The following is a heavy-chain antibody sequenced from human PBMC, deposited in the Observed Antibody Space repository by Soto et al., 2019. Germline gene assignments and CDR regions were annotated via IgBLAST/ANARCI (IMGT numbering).Heavy chain of an antibody. V-gene: IGHV3-13*04. CDR2: IGTAGDT. Sequence: GGSLRLACSASGFTFSSYDMHWVRQGPGKGLEWVSAIGTAGDTNYAGSVKGRFTISRENAKNSLYPQMNSLRAGDTAIYFCARAIGPTLFDYWGQGTLVTVSS. J-gene: IGHJ4*02. CDR1: GFTFSSYD. D-gene: IGHD3-22*01. CDR3: ARAIGPTLFDY.